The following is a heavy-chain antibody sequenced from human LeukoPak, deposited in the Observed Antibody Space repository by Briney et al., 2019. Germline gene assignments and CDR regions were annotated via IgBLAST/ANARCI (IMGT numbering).Heavy chain of an antibody. CDR2: THYSGSP. Sequence: SETLSLTCTVSGGSIRSDYWSWIRQPPGKGLEWIGYTHYSGSPNYNPSLTSRVTISVDTSKNQFSLKLSSVTAADTAVYYCARGHYYFDYWGQGTLVTVSS. V-gene: IGHV4-59*01. CDR1: GGSIRSDY. J-gene: IGHJ4*02. CDR3: ARGHYYFDY.